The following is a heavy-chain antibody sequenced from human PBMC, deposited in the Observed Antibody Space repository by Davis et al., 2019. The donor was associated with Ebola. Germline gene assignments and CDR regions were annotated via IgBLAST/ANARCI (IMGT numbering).Heavy chain of an antibody. CDR2: IRSKANSYAT. J-gene: IGHJ4*02. CDR1: GFTFSSYA. CDR3: TRHGCSGGGCHGYLDY. V-gene: IGHV3-73*01. Sequence: GGSLRLSCAASGFTFSSYAMHWVRQASGKGLEWVGRIRSKANSYATAYAASVKGRFTISRDDSKNTAYLQMNSLKTEDTAVYYCTRHGCSGGGCHGYLDYWGQGTLVTVSS. D-gene: IGHD2-15*01.